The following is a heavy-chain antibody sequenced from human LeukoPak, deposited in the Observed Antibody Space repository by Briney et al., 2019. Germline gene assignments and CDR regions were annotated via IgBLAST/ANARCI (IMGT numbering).Heavy chain of an antibody. D-gene: IGHD5/OR15-5a*01. J-gene: IGHJ3*02. CDR2: IGTAGDT. Sequence: GGSLRLSCAASGFTFSSYDMHWVRQARGKGLEWVSAIGTAGDTYYPGSVKGRFTISRENAKNSLYLQMNSLRAGDTAVYYCARGRLNPLGAFDIWGQGTMVTVSS. CDR1: GFTFSSYD. V-gene: IGHV3-13*01. CDR3: ARGRLNPLGAFDI.